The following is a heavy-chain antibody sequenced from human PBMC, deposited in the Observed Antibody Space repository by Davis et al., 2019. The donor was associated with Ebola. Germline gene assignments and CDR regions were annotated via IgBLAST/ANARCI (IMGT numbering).Heavy chain of an antibody. CDR1: GYTFTTYT. CDR2: INPNSGGT. J-gene: IGHJ4*02. Sequence: AASVKVSCKASGYTFTTYTFTWVRQAPGQGLDWMGRINPNSGGTNYAQKFQGRVTMTRDTSISTAYMELSRLRSDDTAVYYCARGEYTDKPQGYWGQGTLVTVSS. D-gene: IGHD2/OR15-2a*01. CDR3: ARGEYTDKPQGY. V-gene: IGHV1-2*06.